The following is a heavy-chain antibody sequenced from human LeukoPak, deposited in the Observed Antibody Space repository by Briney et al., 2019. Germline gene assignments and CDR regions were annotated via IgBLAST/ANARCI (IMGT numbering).Heavy chain of an antibody. D-gene: IGHD1-1*01. J-gene: IGHJ5*02. CDR2: IIPIFGTV. Sequence: SVKVSCKASGGTFSSYAISWVRQAPGQGLEWMGGIIPIFGTVNYAQKFQGRVTITADESTSTAYMELSSLRSEDTAVYYCARDQGWNDYVVWFDPWGQGTLVTVSS. CDR1: GGTFSSYA. CDR3: ARDQGWNDYVVWFDP. V-gene: IGHV1-69*13.